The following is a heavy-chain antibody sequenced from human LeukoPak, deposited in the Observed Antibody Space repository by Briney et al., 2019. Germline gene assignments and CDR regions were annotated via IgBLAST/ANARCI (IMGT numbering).Heavy chain of an antibody. V-gene: IGHV3-64D*09. CDR2: ISSTGGST. CDR1: GFTFSSYA. J-gene: IGHJ3*02. Sequence: GGSLRLSCSASGFTFSSYAMHWVRQAPGKGLEYVSAISSTGGSTYYADSVKGRFTISRDNSKNTLYLQMSSLGAEDTSVYYCVKAPRTTVVGFDIWGQGTMVTVSS. CDR3: VKAPRTTVVGFDI. D-gene: IGHD4-11*01.